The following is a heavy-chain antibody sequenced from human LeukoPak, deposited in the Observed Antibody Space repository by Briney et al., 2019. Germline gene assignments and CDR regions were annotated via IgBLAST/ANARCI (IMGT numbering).Heavy chain of an antibody. CDR3: AKGDYCSGGSCYPTSWFDP. Sequence: GGSLRPSCAASGFTFSSYAMSWVRQALGKGLEWVSAISGSGGSTYYADSVKGRFTISRVNSKNTLYLQMNSLRAEDTAVYYCAKGDYCSGGSCYPTSWFDPWGQGTLVTVSS. V-gene: IGHV3-23*01. CDR1: GFTFSSYA. D-gene: IGHD2-15*01. J-gene: IGHJ5*02. CDR2: ISGSGGST.